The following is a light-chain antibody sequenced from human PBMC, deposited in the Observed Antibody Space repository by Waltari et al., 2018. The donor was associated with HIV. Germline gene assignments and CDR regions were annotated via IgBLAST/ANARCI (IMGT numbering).Light chain of an antibody. Sequence: IVMTQSPDSLPVSLGERATFHCKSSESVLFSSNNKNYLSWYQQKPGQPPKLLIYWASSRESGVPDRFSGSGSETDFTLTISSLQAEDVAVYYCQQYYSTPLTFGGGTKVEIK. CDR2: WAS. CDR3: QQYYSTPLT. J-gene: IGKJ4*01. V-gene: IGKV4-1*01. CDR1: ESVLFSSNNKNY.